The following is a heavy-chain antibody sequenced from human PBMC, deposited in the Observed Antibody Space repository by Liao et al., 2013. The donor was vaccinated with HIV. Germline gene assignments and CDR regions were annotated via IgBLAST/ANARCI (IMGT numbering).Heavy chain of an antibody. J-gene: IGHJ2*01. V-gene: IGHV4-4*07. CDR1: GGSINNYL. D-gene: IGHD3-22*01. CDR3: ARERFYYDSSGYRYWYFDL. CDR2: IKTSGSP. Sequence: QVQLQESGPGLVKPSDTLSLTCTVSGGSINNYLWSWIRQPAGKGLEWIGRIKTSGSPTYNPSLKSRVTMSIDTSKNQFSLKLSSVTAADTAVYFCARERFYYDSSGYRYWYFDLWGRGTLVTVSS.